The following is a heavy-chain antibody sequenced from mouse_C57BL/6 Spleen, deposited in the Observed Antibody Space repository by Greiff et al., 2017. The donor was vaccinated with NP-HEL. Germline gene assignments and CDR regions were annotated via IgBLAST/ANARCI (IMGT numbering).Heavy chain of an antibody. Sequence: VQLQQSGAELVRPGASVTLSCKASGYTFTDYEMHWVKQTPVHGLEWIGAIDPETGGTAYNQKFTGKAILTADKSSSTAYMELRRLTSEDSAVDYGTHYGSSGYFDDWGTGTTVTVSS. J-gene: IGHJ1*03. CDR3: THYGSSGYFDD. CDR2: IDPETGGT. CDR1: GYTFTDYE. V-gene: IGHV1-15*01. D-gene: IGHD1-1*01.